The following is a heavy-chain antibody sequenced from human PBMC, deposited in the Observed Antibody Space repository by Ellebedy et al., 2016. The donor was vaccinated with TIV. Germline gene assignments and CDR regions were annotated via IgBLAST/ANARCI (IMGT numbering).Heavy chain of an antibody. V-gene: IGHV3-23*01. CDR2: ISGSGGST. CDR3: AKRSRAAAGTNYFDY. J-gene: IGHJ4*02. D-gene: IGHD6-13*01. Sequence: GGSLRLSXAASGFTFSSYAMSWVRQAPGKGLEWVSAISGSGGSTYYADSVKGRFTISRDNSKNTLYLQMNSLRAEDTAVYYCAKRSRAAAGTNYFDYWGQGTLVTVSS. CDR1: GFTFSSYA.